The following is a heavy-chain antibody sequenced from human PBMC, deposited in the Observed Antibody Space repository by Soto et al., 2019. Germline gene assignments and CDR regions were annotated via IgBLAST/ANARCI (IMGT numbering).Heavy chain of an antibody. Sequence: VQLLESGGGLVQPGGSLRLSCAASGFTFSSYAMSWVRQAPGKGLEWVSAISGSGGSTYYADSVKGRFTISRDNSQNTLYLQMNSLRAEDTAVYYCAKGVYYYDSSGYYGLDYSGQGTLVTGSS. CDR3: AKGVYYYDSSGYYGLDY. CDR1: GFTFSSYA. V-gene: IGHV3-23*01. CDR2: ISGSGGST. D-gene: IGHD3-22*01. J-gene: IGHJ4*02.